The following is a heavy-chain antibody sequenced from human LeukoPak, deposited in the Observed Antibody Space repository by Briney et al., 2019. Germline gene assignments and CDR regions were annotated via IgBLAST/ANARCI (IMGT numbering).Heavy chain of an antibody. J-gene: IGHJ5*02. CDR2: INANSGGT. CDR3: ARGRLGTWFGELKA. Sequence: ASVKVSCKASGYIFTGYYMHWVRQAPGQGLEWMGWINANSGGTKYAQKFQGRVTMTRDTSISTAYMELSSLRSDDTAVYYCARGRLGTWFGELKAWGQGTLVTVSS. D-gene: IGHD3-10*01. V-gene: IGHV1-2*02. CDR1: GYIFTGYY.